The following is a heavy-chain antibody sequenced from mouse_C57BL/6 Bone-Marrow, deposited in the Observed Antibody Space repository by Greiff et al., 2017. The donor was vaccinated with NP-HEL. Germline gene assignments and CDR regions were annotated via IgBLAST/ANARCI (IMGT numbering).Heavy chain of an antibody. CDR1: GYTFTDYY. J-gene: IGHJ4*01. CDR2: INPNNGGT. Sequence: EVQLQQSGPELVKPGASVKISCKASGYTFTDYYMNWVKQSHGKSLEWIGDINPNNGGTSYNQKFKGKATLTVDKSSSTAYMELRSLTSEDSAVYYCARGGGLRAMDYWGQGTSVTGSS. V-gene: IGHV1-26*01. D-gene: IGHD2-4*01. CDR3: ARGGGLRAMDY.